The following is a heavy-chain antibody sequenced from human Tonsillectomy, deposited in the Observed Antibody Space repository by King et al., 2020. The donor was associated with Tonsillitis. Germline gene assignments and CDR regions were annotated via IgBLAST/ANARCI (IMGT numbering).Heavy chain of an antibody. D-gene: IGHD3-10*01. CDR2: ISYDGSNK. V-gene: IGHV3-30*18. Sequence: QLVQSGGGVVQPGRSLRLSCAASGFTFSSYGMHWVRQAPGKGLEWVAVISYDGSNKYYADSVKGRFTISRDNSKNTLYLQMNSLRAEDTAVYYCAKGTYQTMAWYFVLWGRGTLVTVSS. CDR1: GFTFSSYG. CDR3: AKGTYQTMAWYFVL. J-gene: IGHJ2*01.